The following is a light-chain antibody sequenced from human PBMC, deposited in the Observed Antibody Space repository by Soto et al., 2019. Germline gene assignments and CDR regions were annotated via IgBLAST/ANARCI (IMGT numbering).Light chain of an antibody. CDR2: GAS. CDR1: QSVSSRR. V-gene: IGKV3-20*01. CDR3: QQYGSSLI. J-gene: IGKJ5*01. Sequence: EIVMTQSPATLSVSPGESATLSCRASQSVSSRRLAWYQQKPGQAPRFLIYGASTRPTGIPDRFSGSGSGTDFTLTISRMEPEEFAVDYCQQYGSSLIFGQGTRLEIK.